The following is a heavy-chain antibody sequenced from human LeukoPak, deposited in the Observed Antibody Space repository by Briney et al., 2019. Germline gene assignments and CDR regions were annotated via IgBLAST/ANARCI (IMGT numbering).Heavy chain of an antibody. Sequence: GESLKISCQGFGYSFTSYWIGWVRQMPGKGMEWMGVIYPGDSRIRYNPSFQGQATISVDKSISTAYLQWVSLKASDTAMYYCACRDLTSTWSFPWGQGTLVTVSS. V-gene: IGHV5-51*01. CDR3: ACRDLTSTWSFP. J-gene: IGHJ5*02. D-gene: IGHD6-13*01. CDR2: IYPGDSRI. CDR1: GYSFTSYW.